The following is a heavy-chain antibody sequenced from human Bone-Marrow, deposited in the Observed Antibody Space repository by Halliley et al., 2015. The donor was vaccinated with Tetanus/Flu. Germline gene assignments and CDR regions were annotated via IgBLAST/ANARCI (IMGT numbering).Heavy chain of an antibody. J-gene: IGHJ6*02. Sequence: EWVSGNNPSGASTYYADSVRGRFTISRDNSKNTLYLQMISLRADDTAVYYCAKETFGNGMDVWGPGTTVTVSS. V-gene: IGHV3-23*01. D-gene: IGHD3-3*01. CDR2: NNPSGAST. CDR3: AKETFGNGMDV.